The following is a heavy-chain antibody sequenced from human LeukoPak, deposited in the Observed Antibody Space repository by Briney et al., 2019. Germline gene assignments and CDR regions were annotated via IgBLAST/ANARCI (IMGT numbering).Heavy chain of an antibody. CDR2: IYYSGST. CDR1: GGSISSYY. D-gene: IGHD1-26*01. CDR3: AGGSYYDYYYYYMDV. J-gene: IGHJ6*03. V-gene: IGHV4-59*01. Sequence: PSETLSLTCTVSGGSISSYYWSWIRQPPGKGLEWIGYIYYSGSTNYNPSLKSRVTISVDTSKSQFSLKLSSVTAADTAVYYCAGGSYYDYYYYYMDVWGKGTTVTVSS.